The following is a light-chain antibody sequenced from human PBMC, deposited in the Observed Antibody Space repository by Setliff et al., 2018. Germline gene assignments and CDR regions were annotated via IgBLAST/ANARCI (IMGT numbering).Light chain of an antibody. CDR1: KLGDKY. CDR3: QARDTTHDV. Sequence: SYELTQPPSVSVSPGQTASITCSGDKLGDKYTCWYQQKPGQSPVLVIYQDNKRPSGIPERFSGSNSGNTATLTISGTQAMDEADYYCQARDTTHDVFGTGTKVTVL. CDR2: QDN. V-gene: IGLV3-1*01. J-gene: IGLJ1*01.